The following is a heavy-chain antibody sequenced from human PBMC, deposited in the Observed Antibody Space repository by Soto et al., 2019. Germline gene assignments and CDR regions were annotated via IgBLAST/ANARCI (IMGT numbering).Heavy chain of an antibody. V-gene: IGHV4-39*01. D-gene: IGHD1-26*01. CDR3: ARGGGASLFVY. CDR1: GGSISSSSYY. J-gene: IGHJ4*02. CDR2: IYYSGST. Sequence: QLQLQESGPGLVKPSETLSLTCTVSGGSISSSSYYWGWIRQPPGKGLEWIGSIYYSGSTYYNPSLTSRVTISVDTSKNQFSLKLGSVTAADTAVYYCARGGGASLFVYWGQGTLVTVSS.